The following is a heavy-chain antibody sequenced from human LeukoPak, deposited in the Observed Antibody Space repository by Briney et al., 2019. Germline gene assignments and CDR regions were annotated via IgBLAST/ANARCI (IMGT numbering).Heavy chain of an antibody. CDR3: ARDGRSWYVDY. J-gene: IGHJ4*02. Sequence: EASVKVSCKASGYTLTSYGISWVRQAPGQGLEWMGWISAYNGNTNYAQKLQGRVTMTTDTSTSTAYTELRSLRSDDTAVYYCARDGRSWYVDYWGQGTLVTVSS. CDR2: ISAYNGNT. CDR1: GYTLTSYG. D-gene: IGHD6-13*01. V-gene: IGHV1-18*01.